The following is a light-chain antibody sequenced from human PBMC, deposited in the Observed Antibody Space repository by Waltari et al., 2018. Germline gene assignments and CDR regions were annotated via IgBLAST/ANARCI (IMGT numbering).Light chain of an antibody. Sequence: EIVMTQSPVTLSVSPGDTATLSCRASQRVHTHVAGHPEKPGRAPRLLIYGASARVSGVPARFSGSGSETEFTLTINSLQSDDFAVYYCQQYEDWPRTFGGGTKVEI. CDR2: GAS. V-gene: IGKV3-15*01. CDR3: QQYEDWPRT. CDR1: QRVHTH. J-gene: IGKJ4*01.